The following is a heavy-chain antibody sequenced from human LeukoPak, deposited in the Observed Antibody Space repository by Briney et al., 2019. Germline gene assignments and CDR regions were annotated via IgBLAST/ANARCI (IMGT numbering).Heavy chain of an antibody. Sequence: PGRSLRLSCAASGFKFEDYAMHWLRQAPGKGPEWVAGISWHSNTIDYADSVKGRFTISRDNAKNSLYLQMNSLRVEDTALYYCAKEFDPWGQGTLVTVSS. CDR1: GFKFEDYA. J-gene: IGHJ5*02. CDR2: ISWHSNTI. CDR3: AKEFDP. V-gene: IGHV3-9*01.